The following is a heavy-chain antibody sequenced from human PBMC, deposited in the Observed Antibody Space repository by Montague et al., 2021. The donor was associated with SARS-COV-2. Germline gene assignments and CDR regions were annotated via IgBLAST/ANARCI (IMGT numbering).Heavy chain of an antibody. CDR3: ARKMDSSFDV. Sequence: VSPGASLSSDSLSWHWIRQSPSKGLEWLASTYYRSKWYNDSAPSVSGRATVKPDTSRNQFSLHLDSVTPEDTALYFCARKMDSSFDVWGKGTRV. CDR2: TYYRSKWYN. CDR1: GASLSSDSLS. J-gene: IGHJ3*01. D-gene: IGHD2-2*03. V-gene: IGHV6-1*01.